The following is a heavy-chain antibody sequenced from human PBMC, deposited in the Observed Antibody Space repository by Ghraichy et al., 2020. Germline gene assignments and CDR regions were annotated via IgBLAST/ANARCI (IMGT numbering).Heavy chain of an antibody. D-gene: IGHD5-12*01. Sequence: SETLSLICSVTGGSIRSYYWSWIRQPPGKGLEWIGYIYYSGSTNYNPSLKSRVTISVDTSKNQFSLKLSSVTAADTAVYYCARDQSAYDYYYYGMDVWGQGTTVTVSS. CDR3: ARDQSAYDYYYYGMDV. CDR2: IYYSGST. J-gene: IGHJ6*02. V-gene: IGHV4-59*01. CDR1: GGSIRSYY.